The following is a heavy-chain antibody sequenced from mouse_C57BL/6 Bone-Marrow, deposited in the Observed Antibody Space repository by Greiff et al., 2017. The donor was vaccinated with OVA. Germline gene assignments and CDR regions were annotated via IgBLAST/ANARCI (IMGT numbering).Heavy chain of an antibody. CDR1: GYTFTSYG. V-gene: IGHV1-81*01. CDR3: ARTGLLRPFYY. Sequence: VQLVESGAELARPGASVKLSCKASGYTFTSYGISWVKQRTGQGLEWIGEIYPRSGNTYYNEKFKGKATLTADKSSSTAYIELRSLTSEDSAVYFCARTGLLRPFYYWGQGTLVTVSA. D-gene: IGHD1-1*01. CDR2: IYPRSGNT. J-gene: IGHJ3*01.